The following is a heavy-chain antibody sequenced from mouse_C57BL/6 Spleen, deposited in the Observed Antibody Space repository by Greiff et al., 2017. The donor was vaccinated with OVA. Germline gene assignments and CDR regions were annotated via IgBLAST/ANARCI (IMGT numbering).Heavy chain of an antibody. CDR3: ARRDSYGSSAWFAY. CDR1: GFTFSSYG. Sequence: DAHLVESGGDLVKPGGSLKLSCAASGFTFSSYGMSWVRQTPDKRLEWVATISSGGSYTYYPDSVKGRFTISRDNAKNTLYLQMSSLKSEDTAMYYCARRDSYGSSAWFAYWGQGTLVTVSA. D-gene: IGHD1-1*01. V-gene: IGHV5-6*01. CDR2: ISSGGSYT. J-gene: IGHJ3*01.